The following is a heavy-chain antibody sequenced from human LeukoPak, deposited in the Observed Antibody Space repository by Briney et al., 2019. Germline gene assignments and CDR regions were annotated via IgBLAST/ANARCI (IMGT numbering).Heavy chain of an antibody. CDR1: GFTFSSYG. V-gene: IGHV3-30*18. CDR3: AKGFYQSSL. J-gene: IGHJ3*01. Sequence: PGGSLRLSCAASGFTFSSYGMHWVRQAPGKGLEWVAVISYDGSKKYYADSVKGRFTISRDNSKNTLDLQMNSLRAEDTAVYYCAKGFYQSSLWGQGTMVTVSS. D-gene: IGHD2-2*01. CDR2: ISYDGSKK.